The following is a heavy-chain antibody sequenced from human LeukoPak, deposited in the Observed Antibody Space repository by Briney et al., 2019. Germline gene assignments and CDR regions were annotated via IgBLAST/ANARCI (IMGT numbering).Heavy chain of an antibody. CDR3: ASSLYYYDSSGYDYYYGMDV. Sequence: ASVKVSCKASGYTFTSYGISWVRQAPGQGLEWMGWISAYNGNTNYAQKFQGRVTITADESTSTAYMELSSLRSEDTAVYYCASSLYYYDSSGYDYYYGMDVWGQGTTVTVSS. CDR1: GYTFTSYG. J-gene: IGHJ6*02. CDR2: ISAYNGNT. D-gene: IGHD3-22*01. V-gene: IGHV1-18*01.